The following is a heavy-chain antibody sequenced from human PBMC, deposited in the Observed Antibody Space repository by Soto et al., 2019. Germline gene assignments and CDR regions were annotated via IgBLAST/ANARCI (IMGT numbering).Heavy chain of an antibody. D-gene: IGHD2-21*02. CDR1: GDSINSRSYY. J-gene: IGHJ4*02. CDR3: ARQRSSVVTQAYFDV. V-gene: IGHV4-39*01. Sequence: PSETLSLTCTVTGDSINSRSYYWGWIRQPPGKGLEWIGSIYYSGRTYNNPSLRSRVSMSIDTSKDQFSLKLKSVTAADTALYFCARQRSSVVTQAYFDVWGPGYLVTASS. CDR2: IYYSGRT.